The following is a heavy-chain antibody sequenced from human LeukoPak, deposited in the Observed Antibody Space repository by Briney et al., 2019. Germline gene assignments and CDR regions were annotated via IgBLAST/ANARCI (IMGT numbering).Heavy chain of an antibody. D-gene: IGHD4-23*01. V-gene: IGHV4-34*01. CDR1: GGSFSGYY. J-gene: IGHJ4*02. CDR3: ARAVGGTFFDY. Sequence: SETLSLTCAVYGGSFSGYYWSWIRQPPGKGLEWIGEINHSGSTNYNPSLKSRVTIPVDTSKNQFSLKLSSVTAADTAVYYCARAVGGTFFDYWGQGTLVTVSS. CDR2: INHSGST.